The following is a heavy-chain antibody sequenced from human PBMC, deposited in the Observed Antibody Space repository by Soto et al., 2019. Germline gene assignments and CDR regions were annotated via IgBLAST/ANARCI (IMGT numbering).Heavy chain of an antibody. J-gene: IGHJ4*02. CDR3: AKARCSTTNFYVPDY. CDR2: ISGSGASP. Sequence: GGSLRLSRAASGFTFSTYTMSWVRRAPGKGLEWVSAISGSGASPSYADSVQGRFTISRDNPKRTLYLQMNNLRAEDTAVYYCAKARCSTTNFYVPDYWGQGTLVTVSS. D-gene: IGHD2-2*01. CDR1: GFTFSTYT. V-gene: IGHV3-23*01.